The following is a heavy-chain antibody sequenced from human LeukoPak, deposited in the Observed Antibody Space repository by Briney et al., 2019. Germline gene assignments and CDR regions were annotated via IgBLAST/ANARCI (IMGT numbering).Heavy chain of an antibody. V-gene: IGHV4-39*02. D-gene: IGHD1-26*01. CDR3: AREGSGSYFNLGAFFDY. CDR1: GGSISSNYY. J-gene: IGHJ4*02. CDR2: MYYGGST. Sequence: SETLSLTCTVSGGSISSNYYWAWIRPPPGKGLEWIGSMYYGGSTYYNPSLKSRVTMFIDTAKSQFSLKLSSVTAADTAVYYCAREGSGSYFNLGAFFDYWAREPWSPSPQ.